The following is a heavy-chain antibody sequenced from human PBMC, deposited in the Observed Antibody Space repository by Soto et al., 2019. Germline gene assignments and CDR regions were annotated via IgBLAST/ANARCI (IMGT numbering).Heavy chain of an antibody. V-gene: IGHV3-11*01. CDR2: ISGSGRTI. J-gene: IGHJ5*02. Sequence: QVQLVESGGGLVKPGGSLRLSCAASGIVFSDYMSWVRQAPGKGLEWQSYISGSGRTIYSADSVKGRFTISRDNATNSLYLQMNNVRTEDTAVYYCARLPFPWGCCDPWGQGTLVTVSS. CDR3: ARLPFPWGCCDP. D-gene: IGHD3-16*01. CDR1: GIVFSDY.